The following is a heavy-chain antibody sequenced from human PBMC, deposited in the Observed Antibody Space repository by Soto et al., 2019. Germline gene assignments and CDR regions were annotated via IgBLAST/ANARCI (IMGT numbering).Heavy chain of an antibody. J-gene: IGHJ6*02. V-gene: IGHV3-30*19. CDR3: AREAPGVPAAIGPQFYYYGMDV. CDR1: GFTFSSYG. Sequence: PGGSLRLSCAASGFTFSSYGMHWVRQAPGKGLEWVAVIWYDGSNKYYADSVKGRFTISRDNSKNTLYLQMNSLRAEDTAVYYCAREAPGVPAAIGPQFYYYGMDVWGQGTTVTVSS. D-gene: IGHD2-2*01. CDR2: IWYDGSNK.